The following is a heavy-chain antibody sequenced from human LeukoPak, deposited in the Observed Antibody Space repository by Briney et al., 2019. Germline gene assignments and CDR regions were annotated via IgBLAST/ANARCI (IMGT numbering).Heavy chain of an antibody. V-gene: IGHV3-48*01. CDR2: ISGSSGII. Sequence: GGSLRLSCAASGFTFNTYTMNWVRQAPGKGLEWVSYISGSSGIIDYADSVKGRFTISRDNSKNTLYLQMNSLRAEDTAVYYCASTTKGDTAMVFFYYYGMDVWGQGTTVTVSS. CDR3: ASTTKGDTAMVFFYYYGMDV. D-gene: IGHD5-18*01. J-gene: IGHJ6*02. CDR1: GFTFNTYT.